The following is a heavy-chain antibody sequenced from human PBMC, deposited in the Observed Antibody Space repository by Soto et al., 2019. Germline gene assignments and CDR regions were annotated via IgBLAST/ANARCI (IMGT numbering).Heavy chain of an antibody. CDR2: FDLEDGET. Sequence: GXSSKVSCTLYVYSLAALSMHWVRQAHGKGLEWMGGFDLEDGETIYAQKFQGRVTMTEDTSTDTAYMELSSLRSEDTAVYYCATGLRKSEFWSGAQGYYYYYGIDVWGQGTTVTASS. CDR3: ATGLRKSEFWSGAQGYYYYYGIDV. J-gene: IGHJ6*02. D-gene: IGHD3-3*01. CDR1: VYSLAALS. V-gene: IGHV1-24*01.